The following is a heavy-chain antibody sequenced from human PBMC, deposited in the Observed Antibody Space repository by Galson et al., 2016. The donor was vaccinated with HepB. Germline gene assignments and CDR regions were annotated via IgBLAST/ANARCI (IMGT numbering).Heavy chain of an antibody. J-gene: IGHJ4*02. CDR3: ARDPPSSSMDY. CDR2: INSDGSST. V-gene: IGHV3-74*01. D-gene: IGHD2-2*01. Sequence: SLRLSCAASGFTFSSYWMHWVRQPPGKGLVWVSRINSDGSSTRYADSVKGRFTISRDNAKNTLYLQMNSLRAEDTAVYYCARDPPSSSMDYWGQGTLVTVSS. CDR1: GFTFSSYW.